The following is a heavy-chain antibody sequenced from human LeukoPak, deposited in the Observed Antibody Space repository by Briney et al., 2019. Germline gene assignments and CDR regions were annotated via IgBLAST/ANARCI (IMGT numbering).Heavy chain of an antibody. V-gene: IGHV3-33*01. CDR2: IWYDGSNK. CDR1: GFTFSSYG. D-gene: IGHD4-23*01. J-gene: IGHJ4*02. Sequence: PGGSLRLSCAASGFTFSSYGMHWVRQAPGKGLEWVAAIWYDGSNKYYADSVKGRFTISRDNSKNTLYLQMNSLRAEDTAVYYCVRNGGGFDYWGQGTLVTVSS. CDR3: VRNGGGFDY.